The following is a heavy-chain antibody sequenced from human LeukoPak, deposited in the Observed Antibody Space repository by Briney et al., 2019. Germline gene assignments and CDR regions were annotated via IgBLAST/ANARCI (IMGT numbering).Heavy chain of an antibody. CDR1: GYTFTSYG. CDR2: ISAYNGNT. J-gene: IGHJ4*02. D-gene: IGHD3-22*01. V-gene: IGHV1-18*01. CDR3: ARESPPYYYDSSGYFDY. Sequence: ASVKVSCKASGYTFTSYGISWVRQAPGQGLEWMGWISAYNGNTNYAQKFQGRVTMTTDTSTSTAYMELRSLRSDDTAVYYCARESPPYYYDSSGYFDYWGQGTLVTVSS.